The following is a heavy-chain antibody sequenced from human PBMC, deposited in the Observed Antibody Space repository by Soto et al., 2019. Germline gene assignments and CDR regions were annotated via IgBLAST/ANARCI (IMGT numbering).Heavy chain of an antibody. J-gene: IGHJ4*02. V-gene: IGHV1-69*13. Sequence: SVKVSCKASGGTFSSYAISWVRQAPGQGLEWMGGIIPIFGTANYAQKFQGRVTITADESTSTAYMELSSLRSEDTAVYYCASVGDQDPGFDYWGQGTLVTVSS. CDR2: IIPIFGTA. CDR1: GGTFSSYA. CDR3: ASVGDQDPGFDY. D-gene: IGHD1-26*01.